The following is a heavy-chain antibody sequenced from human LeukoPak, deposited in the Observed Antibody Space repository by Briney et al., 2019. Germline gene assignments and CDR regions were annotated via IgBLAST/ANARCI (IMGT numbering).Heavy chain of an antibody. J-gene: IGHJ4*02. Sequence: SETLSLTCTVSGGSISSGDYYWSWIRQPPGKGLEWIGYIYYSGSTYYNPSLKSRVTISVDTSKNQFSLKLSSVTAADTAVYYCARLEALRYFDWPRWYFDYWGQGTLVTVSS. CDR1: GGSISSGDYY. D-gene: IGHD3-9*01. CDR2: IYYSGST. CDR3: ARLEALRYFDWPRWYFDY. V-gene: IGHV4-30-4*01.